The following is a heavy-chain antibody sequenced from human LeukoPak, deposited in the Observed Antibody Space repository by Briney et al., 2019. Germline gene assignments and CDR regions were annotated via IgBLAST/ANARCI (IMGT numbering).Heavy chain of an antibody. CDR1: GDSITHNY. V-gene: IGHV4-59*01. CDR2: IYYSGTT. CDR3: ARVLRPMASQYYFDY. J-gene: IGHJ4*02. Sequence: PSETLSLTCTVSGDSITHNYWSWIRQPPGKGLEWIGYIYYSGTTSYNPSLKTRVTISIDTSKNQFSLKLSSVTAADTAVYYCARVLRPMASQYYFDYWGQGTLVTVSS. D-gene: IGHD3-10*01.